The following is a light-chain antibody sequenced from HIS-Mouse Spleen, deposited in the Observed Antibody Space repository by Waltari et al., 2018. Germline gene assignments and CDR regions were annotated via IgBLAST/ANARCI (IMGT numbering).Light chain of an antibody. CDR3: CSYAGSYPWV. CDR2: DVS. J-gene: IGLJ3*02. Sequence: QSALTQPRSVSGSPGQSVTISCTGTSSAVGGYNYVSWYQQHPGKAPKLMIYDVSKRPSGVPDRFSGSKSGNTASLTISGLQAEDEADYYCCSYAGSYPWVFGGGTKLTVL. CDR1: SSAVGGYNY. V-gene: IGLV2-11*01.